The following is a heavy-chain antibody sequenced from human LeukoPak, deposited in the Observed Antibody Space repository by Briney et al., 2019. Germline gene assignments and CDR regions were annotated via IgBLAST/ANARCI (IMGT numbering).Heavy chain of an antibody. J-gene: IGHJ4*02. Sequence: GASVKVSCKASGYTFTSYDINWVRQATGQGLEWIGWMNPNSGDTGFAQKFQGRVTMTRDTSISTVYMELNSLRSEDTAVCYCARFASSSWYYFDHWGQGTLVTVSS. CDR3: ARFASSSWYYFDH. V-gene: IGHV1-8*01. CDR2: MNPNSGDT. D-gene: IGHD6-13*01. CDR1: GYTFTSYD.